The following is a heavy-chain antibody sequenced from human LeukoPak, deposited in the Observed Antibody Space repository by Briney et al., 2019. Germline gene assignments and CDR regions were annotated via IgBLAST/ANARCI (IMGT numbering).Heavy chain of an antibody. Sequence: PSETLSLTCSVPGGSISSSYWSWIRQPPGKGLEWIGYIHYSGNTNYNPSLRSRVTISVDTSKNQFSLKLSSVTAADTAVYYCARDGGYGSGSALWGQGTLITVSS. V-gene: IGHV4-59*12. CDR2: IHYSGNT. CDR1: GGSISSSY. CDR3: ARDGGYGSGSAL. J-gene: IGHJ4*02. D-gene: IGHD3-10*01.